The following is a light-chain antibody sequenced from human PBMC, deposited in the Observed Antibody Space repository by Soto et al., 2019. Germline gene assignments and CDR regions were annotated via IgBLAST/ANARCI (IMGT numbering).Light chain of an antibody. Sequence: QAVVTQPASVSGSPGQSITISCTGTSSDVGGYNYVSWYQQHPGNAPKLIIYDVSNRPSGVSNRFSGSKSGNTASLTISGLQAEDEADYYCSSYTSSSTLVFGGGTKLTVL. V-gene: IGLV2-14*01. CDR1: SSDVGGYNY. J-gene: IGLJ2*01. CDR3: SSYTSSSTLV. CDR2: DVS.